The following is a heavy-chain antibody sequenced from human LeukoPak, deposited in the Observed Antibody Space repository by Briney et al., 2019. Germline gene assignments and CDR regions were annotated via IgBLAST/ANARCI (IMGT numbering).Heavy chain of an antibody. D-gene: IGHD3-10*01. J-gene: IGHJ4*02. CDR3: AKSPDYYGSGSYYRYYFDY. V-gene: IGHV3-30*18. CDR2: ISYDGSNK. CDR1: GFTFSSYG. Sequence: PGRSLRLSCAASGFTFSSYGMHWVRQAPGKGLEWVAVISYDGSNKYYADSVKGRFTISRDNSKNTLYLQMNSLRAEDTAVYYCAKSPDYYGSGSYYRYYFDYWGQGTLVTVSS.